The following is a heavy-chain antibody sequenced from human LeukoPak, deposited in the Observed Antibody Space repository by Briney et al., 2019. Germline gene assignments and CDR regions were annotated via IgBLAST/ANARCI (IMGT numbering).Heavy chain of an antibody. CDR3: VREYSSSYGRAFDM. Sequence: GGSLRLSCAASGFTFSSYWMHWVRHAPGKGLVWFSRISTDGSSTNSADSVKGRLTISRDNAKNTLYLQMNSLRAEDTAVYYCVREYSSSYGRAFDMWGQGTMVTVSP. J-gene: IGHJ3*02. D-gene: IGHD6-6*01. CDR1: GFTFSSYW. V-gene: IGHV3-74*01. CDR2: ISTDGSST.